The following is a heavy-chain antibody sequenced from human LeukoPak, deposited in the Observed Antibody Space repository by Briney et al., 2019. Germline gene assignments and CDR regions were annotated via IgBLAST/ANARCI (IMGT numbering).Heavy chain of an antibody. J-gene: IGHJ6*02. CDR1: GYTFTSYG. Sequence: GASVKVSCKASGYTFTSYGISWMRQAPGQGLEWMGRIIPILGIANYAQKFQGRVTITADKSTSTAYMELSSLRSEDTAVYYCARDRESTPYYDFWSGFKVYGMDVWGQGTTVTVSS. V-gene: IGHV1-69*04. CDR2: IIPILGIA. D-gene: IGHD3-3*01. CDR3: ARDRESTPYYDFWSGFKVYGMDV.